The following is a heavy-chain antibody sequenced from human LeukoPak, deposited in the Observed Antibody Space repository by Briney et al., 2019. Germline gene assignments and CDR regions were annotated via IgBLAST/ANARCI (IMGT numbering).Heavy chain of an antibody. Sequence: ASVKVSCNTSGYSFTNVYIHWVRQAPGQGLEWMGMVNPSGGSTISAQRFQDRVNMTTDTSTRKVYMEMTGLTSDDTGIYYCARDAFWGQGTQVTVSS. CDR3: ARDAF. D-gene: IGHD3-3*02. CDR2: VNPSGGST. CDR1: GYSFTNVY. V-gene: IGHV1-46*01. J-gene: IGHJ4*02.